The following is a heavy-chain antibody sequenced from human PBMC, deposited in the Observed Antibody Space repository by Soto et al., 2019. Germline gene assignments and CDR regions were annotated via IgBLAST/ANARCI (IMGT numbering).Heavy chain of an antibody. J-gene: IGHJ4*02. Sequence: PGESLKISCAASGFTFSNHVMSWVRQAPGKGPEWVSSINSRGDNTYYAGPVRGRFTISRDNSKSTLYLQMNSLRAEDTAVYYCGNGLENHYNYDYWGQGTLVTVSS. CDR3: GNGLENHYNYDY. D-gene: IGHD3-16*01. V-gene: IGHV3-23*01. CDR2: INSRGDNT. CDR1: GFTFSNHV.